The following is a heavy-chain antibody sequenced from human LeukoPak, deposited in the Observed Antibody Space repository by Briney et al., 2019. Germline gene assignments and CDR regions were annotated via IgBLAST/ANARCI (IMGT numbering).Heavy chain of an antibody. Sequence: GGSLRLSCAASGFTVSSNYMSWVRQAPGKRLEWVSVIYSGGSTYYADSVKGRFTISRDNSKNTLYLQMNSLRAEDTAVYYCARTPLWGYFDYWGQGTLVTVSS. CDR2: IYSGGST. J-gene: IGHJ4*02. D-gene: IGHD3-16*01. CDR1: GFTVSSNY. CDR3: ARTPLWGYFDY. V-gene: IGHV3-66*01.